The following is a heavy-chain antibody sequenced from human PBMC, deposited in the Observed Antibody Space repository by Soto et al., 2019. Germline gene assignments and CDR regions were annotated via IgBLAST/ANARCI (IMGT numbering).Heavy chain of an antibody. J-gene: IGHJ6*02. D-gene: IGHD3-3*01. Sequence: SETLSLTCAVSGGSISSSNWWSWVRQPPGKGLEWIGEIYHSGSTNYNPSLKSRVTISVDKSKNQFSLKLCSVTAADTAVYYCARDLRYYDFWSGPSRVGYYYYGMDVWGQGTTVTVSS. V-gene: IGHV4-4*02. CDR1: GGSISSSNW. CDR3: ARDLRYYDFWSGPSRVGYYYYGMDV. CDR2: IYHSGST.